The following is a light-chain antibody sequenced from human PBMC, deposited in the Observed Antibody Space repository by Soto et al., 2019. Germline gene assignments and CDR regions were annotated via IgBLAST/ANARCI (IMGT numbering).Light chain of an antibody. CDR3: KKRISWPLT. CDR2: DAS. Sequence: DIVLTQSPGTLSLSPRERATLSCRASQSVSSYLAWYQQKPGQAHRLLIYDASNRATGIPDRFSGSGSGTDCTLTISRLEPEEFAVYYCKKRISWPLTVGGGNKVAIK. CDR1: QSVSSY. V-gene: IGKV3-11*01. J-gene: IGKJ4*01.